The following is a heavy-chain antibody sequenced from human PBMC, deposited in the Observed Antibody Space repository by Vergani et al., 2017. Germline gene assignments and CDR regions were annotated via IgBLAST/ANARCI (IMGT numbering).Heavy chain of an antibody. D-gene: IGHD2-2*01. V-gene: IGHV4-34*01. CDR1: GGSFSGYY. Sequence: QLQLQESGSGLVKPSETLSLTCAVYGGSFSGYYWSWIRQPPGKGLEWIGEINHSGSTNYNPSLKSRVTISVDTSKNQFSLKLSSVTAADTAVYYCASVGCSSTSCYSGDGPSGEKNFDYWGQGTLVTVSS. CDR2: INHSGST. CDR3: ASVGCSSTSCYSGDGPSGEKNFDY. J-gene: IGHJ4*02.